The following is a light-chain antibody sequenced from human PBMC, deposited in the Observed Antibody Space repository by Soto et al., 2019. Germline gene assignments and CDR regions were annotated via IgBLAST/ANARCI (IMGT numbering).Light chain of an antibody. CDR1: QSISSW. J-gene: IGKJ1*01. V-gene: IGKV1-5*03. Sequence: DIQMTQSPSTLSGSGGDRVTITCRASQSISSWLAWYQQKPGKAPKLLIYKASSLESGVPSRFSGSGSGTEFTLTISSLQPDDFATYFCQQYYVNPWTFGQGTKGDIK. CDR3: QQYYVNPWT. CDR2: KAS.